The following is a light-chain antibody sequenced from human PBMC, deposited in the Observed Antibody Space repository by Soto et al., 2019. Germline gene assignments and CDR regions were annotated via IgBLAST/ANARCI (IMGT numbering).Light chain of an antibody. CDR2: AAS. V-gene: IGKV1-39*01. CDR3: QQSYSTPRT. CDR1: QSISSY. Sequence: DIQMTQSPSSLSASVGDRVTITCRASQSISSYLNWYQQKPGKAPKLLIYAASSLQSGVPSRFSVSESGTDFTLTISSPQPEDFATYYCQQSYSTPRTFGQGTKLEIK. J-gene: IGKJ1*01.